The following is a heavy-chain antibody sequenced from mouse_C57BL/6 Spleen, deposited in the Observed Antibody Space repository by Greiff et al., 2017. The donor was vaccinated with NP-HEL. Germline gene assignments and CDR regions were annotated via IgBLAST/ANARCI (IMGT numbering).Heavy chain of an antibody. V-gene: IGHV1-53*01. CDR2: INPSNGGT. CDR3: ARSDYYGSRVAY. CDR1: GYTFTSYW. D-gene: IGHD1-1*01. J-gene: IGHJ3*01. Sequence: QVQLKQPGTELVKPGASVKLSCKASGYTFTSYWMHWVKQRPGQGLEWIGNINPSNGGTNYNEKFKSKATLTVDKSSSTAYMQLSSLTSEDSAVYYCARSDYYGSRVAYWGQGTLVTVSA.